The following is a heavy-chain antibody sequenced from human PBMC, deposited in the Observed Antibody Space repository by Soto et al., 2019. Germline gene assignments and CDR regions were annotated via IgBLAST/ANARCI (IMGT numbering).Heavy chain of an antibody. V-gene: IGHV3-74*01. J-gene: IGHJ6*02. Sequence: PGGSLRLSCAASGFTFSSYWMHWVRQAPGKGLVWVSRINSDGSSTSYADSVKGRFTISRDNAKNTLYLQTNSLRAEDTAVYYCARRGSGSYYYYYYGMDVWGQGTTVTVSS. CDR1: GFTFSSYW. CDR3: ARRGSGSYYYYYYGMDV. CDR2: INSDGSST. D-gene: IGHD3-10*01.